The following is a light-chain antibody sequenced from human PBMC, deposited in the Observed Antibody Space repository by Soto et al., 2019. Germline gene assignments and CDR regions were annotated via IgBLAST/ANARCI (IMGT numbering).Light chain of an antibody. Sequence: SYELTQPPSVSVAPGKTARITCGGNNIGSKSVHWYQQKPGQAPVLVIYYDSDRPSGIPERFSGSNSGNTATLTISRVEAGDEADYYCQVWDCSNDRVVFGGGTKLTVL. CDR2: YDS. V-gene: IGLV3-21*04. CDR1: NIGSKS. J-gene: IGLJ2*01. CDR3: QVWDCSNDRVV.